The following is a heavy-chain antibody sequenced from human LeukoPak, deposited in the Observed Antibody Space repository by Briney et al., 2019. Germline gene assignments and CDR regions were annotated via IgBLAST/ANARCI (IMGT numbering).Heavy chain of an antibody. Sequence: PGGSLRLSCAASGFTFSSYWMHWVRQAPGKGLVWVSRINSDGSSTSYADSVKGRFTISRDNAKNTLYLQMNSLRAEDTAVYYCARDLFYGWFGELLSYFDYWGQGTLVTVSS. CDR3: ARDLFYGWFGELLSYFDY. J-gene: IGHJ4*02. V-gene: IGHV3-74*01. D-gene: IGHD3-10*01. CDR2: INSDGSST. CDR1: GFTFSSYW.